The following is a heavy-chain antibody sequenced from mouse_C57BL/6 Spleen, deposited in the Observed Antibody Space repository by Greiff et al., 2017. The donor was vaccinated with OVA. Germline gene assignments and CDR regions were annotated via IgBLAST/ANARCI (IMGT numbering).Heavy chain of an antibody. Sequence: EVKLVESGGGLVKPGGSLKLSCAASGFTFSDYGMHWVRQAPEKGLEWVAYISRGSSTIYYADTVKGRFTISRDNAKNTLFLQMTSLRSEDTAMYYCASLRRGDAMDYWGQGTSVSVSS. V-gene: IGHV5-17*01. J-gene: IGHJ4*01. D-gene: IGHD2-12*01. CDR2: ISRGSSTI. CDR1: GFTFSDYG. CDR3: ASLRRGDAMDY.